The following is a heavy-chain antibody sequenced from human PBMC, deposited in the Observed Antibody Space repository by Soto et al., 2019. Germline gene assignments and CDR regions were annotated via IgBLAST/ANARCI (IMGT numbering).Heavy chain of an antibody. D-gene: IGHD5-18*01. CDR3: ARPHSDLQLQYGMDV. Sequence: QVQLQESGPGLVKPSQTLSLTCTVSGGSISSGDYYWSWIRQPPGKGLEWIGYIYYSGSTYYNPSLKSRITISVDTSQKQFSLKLSSVTAAATAVYYCARPHSDLQLQYGMDVWGQGTTVTVSS. CDR1: GGSISSGDYY. CDR2: IYYSGST. J-gene: IGHJ6*02. V-gene: IGHV4-30-4*01.